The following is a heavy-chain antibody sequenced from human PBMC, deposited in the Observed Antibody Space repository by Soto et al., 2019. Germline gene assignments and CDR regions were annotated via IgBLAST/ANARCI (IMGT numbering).Heavy chain of an antibody. J-gene: IGHJ4*02. Sequence: PGGSLRLSCAASGFTFSSYWMSWVRQAPGKGLEWVANIKQDGSEKYYVDSVKGRFTISRDNAKNSLYLQMNSLRAEDTAVYYCAKPYDILTGDPDCWGQGTLVTVSS. CDR1: GFTFSSYW. D-gene: IGHD3-9*01. CDR3: AKPYDILTGDPDC. CDR2: IKQDGSEK. V-gene: IGHV3-7*03.